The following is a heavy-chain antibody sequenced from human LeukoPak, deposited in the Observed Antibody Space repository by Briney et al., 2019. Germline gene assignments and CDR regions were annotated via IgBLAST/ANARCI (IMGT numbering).Heavy chain of an antibody. Sequence: GGSLRLSCAASGFTFDDYAIHWVRQAPGKGLVWVSGINSDGGTTTYADSVKGRFTISRDNAKNTLYLQMNNLRAEDTAIYYCATDSYVSGSYYRLFYWGQGTLVTVSS. D-gene: IGHD3-10*01. V-gene: IGHV3-9*01. CDR1: GFTFDDYA. J-gene: IGHJ4*02. CDR2: INSDGGTT. CDR3: ATDSYVSGSYYRLFY.